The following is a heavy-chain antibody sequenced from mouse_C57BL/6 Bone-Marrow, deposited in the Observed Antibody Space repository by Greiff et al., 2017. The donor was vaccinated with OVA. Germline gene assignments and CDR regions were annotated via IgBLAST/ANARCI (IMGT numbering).Heavy chain of an antibody. CDR1: GYAFTNYL. D-gene: IGHD3-2*02. CDR2: INPGSGGT. CDR3: ERYSSGYFPSAY. V-gene: IGHV1-54*01. Sequence: QVQLQQSGAELVRPGTSVKVSCKASGYAFTNYLIEWVKQRPGQGLEWIGVINPGSGGTNYNEKFKGKATLTADKSSSTAYMQLSSLTSEDSAVYFCERYSSGYFPSAYWGQGTLVTVSA. J-gene: IGHJ3*01.